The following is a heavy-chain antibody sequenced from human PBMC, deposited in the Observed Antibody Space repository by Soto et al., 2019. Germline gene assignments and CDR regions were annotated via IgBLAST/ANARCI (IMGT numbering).Heavy chain of an antibody. D-gene: IGHD5-18*01. CDR1: GYTFTSYG. CDR2: ISAYNGNT. Sequence: QVQLVQSGAEVKKPGASVKVSCKASGYTFTSYGISWVRPAPGPGLEWMGWISAYNGNTNYAQKLQGRVTMTTDTSTSTAYMELRSLRSDDTAVYYCARDPSPCGAMGTGWFDPWGQGTLVTVSS. CDR3: ARDPSPCGAMGTGWFDP. V-gene: IGHV1-18*01. J-gene: IGHJ5*02.